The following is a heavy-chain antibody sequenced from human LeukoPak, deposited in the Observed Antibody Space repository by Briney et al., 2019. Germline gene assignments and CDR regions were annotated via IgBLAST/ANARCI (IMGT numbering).Heavy chain of an antibody. J-gene: IGHJ4*02. CDR2: ISGSGGGT. CDR3: AKRIAAAGTPSFDY. Sequence: QSGGSLRLSCAASGFTFSSYGMSWVRQTPGKGLEWVSGISGSGGGTYYADSVKGRFTISRDNSKNTLYLQMNSLRAEDTAVYYCAKRIAAAGTPSFDYWGQGTLVTVSS. CDR1: GFTFSSYG. V-gene: IGHV3-23*01. D-gene: IGHD6-13*01.